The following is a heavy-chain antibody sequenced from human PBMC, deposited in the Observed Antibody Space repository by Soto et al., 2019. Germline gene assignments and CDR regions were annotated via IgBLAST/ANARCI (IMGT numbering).Heavy chain of an antibody. D-gene: IGHD6-6*01. J-gene: IGHJ5*02. CDR2: IIPILGIA. CDR3: AIDPLAARPHNCFHP. V-gene: IGHV1-69*04. CDR1: GGTFSSYT. Sequence: SVKVSCKASGGTFSSYTISWVRQAPGQGLEWMGRIIPILGIANYAQKFQGRVTITADKSTSTAYMELSSLRSEDTAVYYCAIDPLAARPHNCFHPWRQGPLVTVSS.